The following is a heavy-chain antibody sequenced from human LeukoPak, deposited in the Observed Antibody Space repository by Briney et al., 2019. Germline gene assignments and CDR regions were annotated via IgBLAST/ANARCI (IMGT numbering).Heavy chain of an antibody. CDR1: GGSISSGGYS. J-gene: IGHJ5*02. V-gene: IGHV4-30-2*01. D-gene: IGHD3-22*01. CDR3: ARSTYYYDSSGYYPNWLDP. CDR2: IYHSGST. Sequence: SETLSLTCAVSGGSISSGGYSWSWIRQPPGKGLEWIGYIYHSGSTYYNPSLKSRVTISVDRSKNQFSLKLSSVTAADTAVYYCARSTYYYDSSGYYPNWLDPWGQGTLVTVSS.